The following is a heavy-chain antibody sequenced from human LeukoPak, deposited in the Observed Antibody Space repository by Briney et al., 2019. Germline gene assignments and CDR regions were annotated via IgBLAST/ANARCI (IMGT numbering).Heavy chain of an antibody. CDR3: ARDRDYDILTGYKYAFDI. Sequence: SETLSLTCTVSGYSISSGYYWGWIRQPPGKGLEWIGSIYHSGSTYYNPSLKSRVTISIDTSKNQFSLKLRSVTAADTAVYYCARDRDYDILTGYKYAFDIWGQGTMVTVSS. D-gene: IGHD3-9*01. CDR1: GYSISSGYY. CDR2: IYHSGST. V-gene: IGHV4-38-2*02. J-gene: IGHJ3*02.